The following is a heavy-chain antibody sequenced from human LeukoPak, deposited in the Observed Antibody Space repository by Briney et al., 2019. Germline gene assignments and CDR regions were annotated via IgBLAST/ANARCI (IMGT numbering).Heavy chain of an antibody. D-gene: IGHD3-10*01. J-gene: IGHJ4*02. CDR1: GFTFSNAW. CDR2: IKQDGSEK. CDR3: ARGRGGLLWFGEFNS. Sequence: GGSLRLSCAASGFTFSNAWMNWVRQAPGKRLGWVANIKQDGSEKYYVDSVKGRFTISRDNANNSLYLQMNSLRAEDTAVYYCARGRGGLLWFGEFNSWGQGTLVTVSS. V-gene: IGHV3-7*01.